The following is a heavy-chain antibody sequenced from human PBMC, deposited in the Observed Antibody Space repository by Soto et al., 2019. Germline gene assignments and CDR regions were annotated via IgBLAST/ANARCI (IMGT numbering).Heavy chain of an antibody. CDR2: ISVSGGST. V-gene: IGHV3-23*01. Sequence: GGSLRLSCAASGFTFSSYGMRWVRQAPGKGLEWVSAISVSGGSTYYADSVKGRFTISRDNSKNTLYLQMNSLRAEDTAVYYCAKHLGPSYHYYMDVWGRGTXVTVSS. CDR1: GFTFSSYG. CDR3: AKHLGPSYHYYMDV. J-gene: IGHJ6*03.